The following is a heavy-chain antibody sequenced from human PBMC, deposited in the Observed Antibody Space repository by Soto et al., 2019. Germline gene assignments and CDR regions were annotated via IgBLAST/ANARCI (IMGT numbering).Heavy chain of an antibody. J-gene: IGHJ5*02. CDR1: GGSMSKFY. D-gene: IGHD4-17*01. Sequence: QVQVQESGPGLVKPSETLSLTCSVSGGSMSKFYWSWIRKTAGKGLEWMGRVYATGTSDYNRSLSSRIAMSVDISKKTFSLRLRSVPAADTGVYYCVRDGSKSLRDCFDPWGQGILVTVSS. CDR2: VYATGTS. CDR3: VRDGSKSLRDCFDP. V-gene: IGHV4-4*07.